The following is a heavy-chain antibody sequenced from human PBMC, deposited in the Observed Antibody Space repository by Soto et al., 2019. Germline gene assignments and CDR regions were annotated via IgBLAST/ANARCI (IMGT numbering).Heavy chain of an antibody. J-gene: IGHJ4*02. V-gene: IGHV3-9*01. CDR3: ARAPGYCTGGACSNLRYFDY. CDR1: GFTFGNFA. D-gene: IGHD2-8*02. Sequence: EVQLVESGGGLVQPGGSLRLSCAASGFTFGNFAMHWVRQAPGKGLDWVSGISWNTGTIDYADSVKGRFTISRDNAERSLYLQMNNLRAEDPAVYYCARAPGYCTGGACSNLRYFDYWGLGTLVTVSS. CDR2: ISWNTGTI.